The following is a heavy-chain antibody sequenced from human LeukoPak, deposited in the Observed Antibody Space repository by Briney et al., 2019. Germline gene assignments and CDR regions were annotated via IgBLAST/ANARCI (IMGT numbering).Heavy chain of an antibody. V-gene: IGHV3-30*14. CDR3: ARVHDTTGYYHYFDS. D-gene: IGHD3-9*01. CDR1: GFTFSTYP. CDR2: ISHHGSNE. J-gene: IGHJ4*02. Sequence: GGSLRLSCEASGFTFSTYPMHWVRQAPDKGLEWVAMISHHGSNEYYADSVKGRFTISGDNSKNTLYLQMNNPRVEDTAIYYCARVHDTTGYYHYFDSWGQGTLVTVSS.